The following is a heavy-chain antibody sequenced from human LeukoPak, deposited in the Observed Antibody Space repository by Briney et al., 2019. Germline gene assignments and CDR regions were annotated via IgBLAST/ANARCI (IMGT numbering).Heavy chain of an antibody. Sequence: ASVKLPCKVSGNSLTDLNIQWVRQAPGKGLECMGGFDPEQAKTVYAENFQGRVIMTEEPSTDTAYMELSSLRSEDTAIYYCATRSGDFWSGYENWGQGTLVIVS. CDR1: GNSLTDLN. CDR3: ATRSGDFWSGYEN. D-gene: IGHD3-3*01. CDR2: FDPEQAKT. J-gene: IGHJ4*02. V-gene: IGHV1-24*01.